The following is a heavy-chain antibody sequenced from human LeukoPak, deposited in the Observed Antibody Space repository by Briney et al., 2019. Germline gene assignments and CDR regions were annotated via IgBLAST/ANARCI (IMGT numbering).Heavy chain of an antibody. J-gene: IGHJ4*02. D-gene: IGHD3/OR15-3a*01. CDR1: GGSFGISSYY. Sequence: TSETLSLTCTVSGGSFGISSYYWAWIRQRPGMGLEWIGSIYYRGDTLYKPPLQSRVTISLDKSKSQFSLTLNSATAADTAVYYCARHGLPYFDYWGQGAPVTVSS. V-gene: IGHV4-39*01. CDR3: ARHGLPYFDY. CDR2: IYYRGDT.